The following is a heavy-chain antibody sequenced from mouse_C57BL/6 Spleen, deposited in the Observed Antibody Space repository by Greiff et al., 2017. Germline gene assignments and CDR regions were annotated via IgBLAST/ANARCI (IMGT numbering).Heavy chain of an antibody. CDR1: GYTFTSYW. CDR2: IHPNSGST. V-gene: IGHV1-64*01. CDR3: ARRGSLDPYYDYFDY. Sequence: QVQLQQPGAELVKPGASVKLSCKASGYTFTSYWMHWVKQRPGQGLEWIGMIHPNSGSTNYNEKFKSKATLTVDKSSSTAYMPLSSLTSEDSAVYYGARRGSLDPYYDYFDYWGQGTTLTVSS. J-gene: IGHJ2*01. D-gene: IGHD2-10*01.